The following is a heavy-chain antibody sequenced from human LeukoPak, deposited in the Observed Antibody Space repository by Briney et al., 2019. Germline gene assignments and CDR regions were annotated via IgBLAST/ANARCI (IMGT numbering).Heavy chain of an antibody. CDR1: GFTFSSYA. V-gene: IGHV3-23*01. J-gene: IGHJ4*02. D-gene: IGHD3-22*01. CDR2: ISGSGGST. Sequence: GGSLRLSCVASGFTFSSYAMSWVRQAPGKGLEWVSAISGSGGSTYYADSVKGRFTISRDNSRNTLYLQMNSLRAEDTAVYYCAKEKTYYYDSSGYPEVWGQGTLVTVSS. CDR3: AKEKTYYYDSSGYPEV.